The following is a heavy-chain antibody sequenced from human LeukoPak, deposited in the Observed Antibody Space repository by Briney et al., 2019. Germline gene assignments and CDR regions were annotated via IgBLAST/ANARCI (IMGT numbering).Heavy chain of an antibody. CDR3: ARALGYSYGYVVDY. J-gene: IGHJ4*02. V-gene: IGHV3-48*01. CDR2: ISSSSGTI. Sequence: GGSLRLSCAASGFIFSNYNMNWLRQTPGKGLEWVSYISSSSGTIYYADSVKGRFTISGDNAKNSLVLQMNSLRAEDTGVYYCARALGYSYGYVVDYWGQGTLVTVSS. D-gene: IGHD5-18*01. CDR1: GFIFSNYN.